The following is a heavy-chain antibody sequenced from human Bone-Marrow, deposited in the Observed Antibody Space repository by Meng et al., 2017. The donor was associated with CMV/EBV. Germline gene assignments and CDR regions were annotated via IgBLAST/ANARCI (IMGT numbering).Heavy chain of an antibody. J-gene: IGHJ4*02. CDR1: GGTFSSYA. CDR2: IIPILGIA. Sequence: SVKVSCKASGGTFSSYAISWVRQAPGQGLEWMGGIIPILGIANYAQKFQGRVTITADKSTSTAYMELSSLRSEDTAVYYCAREFTGQQLVDYWGQGTLVTVSS. CDR3: AREFTGQQLVDY. D-gene: IGHD6-13*01. V-gene: IGHV1-69*10.